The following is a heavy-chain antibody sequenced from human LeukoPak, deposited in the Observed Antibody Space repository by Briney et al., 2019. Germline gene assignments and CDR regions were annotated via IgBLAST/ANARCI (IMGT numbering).Heavy chain of an antibody. D-gene: IGHD1-26*01. CDR3: ARDVSWDESFQR. J-gene: IGHJ1*01. CDR1: GFSISKGFY. V-gene: IGHV4-38-2*02. Sequence: SETLSLTCTVAGFSISKGFYWGWVRQPPGKGLEFIATIYHDGTSHYNPSLKCRATISVDTSRNQFSLKLTSVTAADTAVYYCARDVSWDESFQRWGQGTLVTVSS. CDR2: IYHDGTS.